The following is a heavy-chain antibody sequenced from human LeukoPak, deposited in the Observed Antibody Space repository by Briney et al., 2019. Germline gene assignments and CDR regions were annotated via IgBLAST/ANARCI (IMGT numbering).Heavy chain of an antibody. D-gene: IGHD6-13*01. Sequence: PGGSLRLSCAASGFTFDDYGMSWVRQAPGTGLEWVSVISDSGGSTYYADSVKGRFTTSRDNSKNTLYLQMNSLRAEDTAVFYCAKSGSSSWAYFDYWGQGTLVTVSS. CDR3: AKSGSSSWAYFDY. J-gene: IGHJ4*02. CDR1: GFTFDDYG. CDR2: ISDSGGST. V-gene: IGHV3-23*01.